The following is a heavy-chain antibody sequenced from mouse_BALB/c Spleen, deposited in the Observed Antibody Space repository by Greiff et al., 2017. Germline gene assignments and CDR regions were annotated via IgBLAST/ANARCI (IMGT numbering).Heavy chain of an antibody. J-gene: IGHJ4*01. CDR3: ARGRYAMDY. V-gene: IGHV5-9-4*01. Sequence: EVQRVESGGGLVKPGGSLKLSCAASGFTFSSYAMSWVRQSPEKRLEWVAEISSGGSYTYYPDTVTGRFTISRDNAKNTLYLEMSSLRSEDTAMYYCARGRYAMDYWGQGTSVTVSS. CDR1: GFTFSSYA. CDR2: ISSGGSYT.